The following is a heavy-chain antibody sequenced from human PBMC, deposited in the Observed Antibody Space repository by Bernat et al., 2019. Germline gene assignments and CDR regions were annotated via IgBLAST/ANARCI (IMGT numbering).Heavy chain of an antibody. CDR2: IYWDDDK. D-gene: IGHD1-26*01. Sequence: QITLKESGPTLVKPTQTLTLTCTFSGFSLSTSGVGVGWIRQRPGKSLEWLALIYWDDDKRYSPSLKSRLTITKDTSKNQVVLTMTNMDPVDTATYYCADSLVGGTFADAFDIWDRGTMVTVSS. CDR3: ADSLVGGTFADAFDI. CDR1: GFSLSTSGVG. V-gene: IGHV2-5*02. J-gene: IGHJ3*02.